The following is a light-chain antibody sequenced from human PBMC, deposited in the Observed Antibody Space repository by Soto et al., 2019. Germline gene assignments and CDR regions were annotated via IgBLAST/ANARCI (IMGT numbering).Light chain of an antibody. CDR3: QQYNSFSWT. J-gene: IGKJ1*01. CDR2: KES. Sequence: DIQMTQSPSTLSATVGDRVTLTCLASQSISSGSAWYQQQPAKAAKLLIYKESTLISGVPSRFCGSRSGTAFTLTISSLLPDDFATYYCQQYNSFSWTFGLGTKVDI. V-gene: IGKV1-5*03. CDR1: QSISSG.